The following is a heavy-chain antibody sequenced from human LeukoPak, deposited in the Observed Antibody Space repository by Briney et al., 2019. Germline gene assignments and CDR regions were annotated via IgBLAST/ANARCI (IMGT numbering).Heavy chain of an antibody. CDR3: AKNAFYYDTSRLAFDI. Sequence: PGGSLRLSCAASGFTFSSYAMSWVRQAPGKGLEWVSAISGSGGGTYYADSVKGRFAISRDNSKNTLYLQMNSLRAEDTAVCFCAKNAFYYDTSRLAFDIWGHGTMVTVSS. J-gene: IGHJ3*02. CDR1: GFTFSSYA. D-gene: IGHD3-22*01. CDR2: ISGSGGGT. V-gene: IGHV3-23*01.